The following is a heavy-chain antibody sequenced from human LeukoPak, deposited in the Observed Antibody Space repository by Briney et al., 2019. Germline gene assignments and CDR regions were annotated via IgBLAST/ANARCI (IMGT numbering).Heavy chain of an antibody. CDR3: ARRYSSGWYGY. CDR2: INHSGST. V-gene: IGHV4-34*01. D-gene: IGHD6-19*01. CDR1: GGSFSGYY. Sequence: SETLSLTCAVYGGSFSGYYWSWIRQPPGKGLEWIGEINHSGSTNYNPSLKSRVTISVDTSKNQFSLKLSSVTAADTAVYYCARRYSSGWYGYWGQGTLITVSS. J-gene: IGHJ4*02.